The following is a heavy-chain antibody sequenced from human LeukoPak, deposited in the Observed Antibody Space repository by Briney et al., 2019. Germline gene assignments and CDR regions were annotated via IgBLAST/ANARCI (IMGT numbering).Heavy chain of an antibody. CDR2: ISSLSGTI. Sequence: GRSLRLSCAASGFTFSRYSMNWARQAPGKGLEWVSYISSLSGTIDYADSVKGRFIISRDNAKNSLFLQMNSLRAEDTAVYYCVRDQGGAVSYWGQGTLVTVSS. D-gene: IGHD3-16*01. J-gene: IGHJ4*02. V-gene: IGHV3-48*01. CDR3: VRDQGGAVSY. CDR1: GFTFSRYS.